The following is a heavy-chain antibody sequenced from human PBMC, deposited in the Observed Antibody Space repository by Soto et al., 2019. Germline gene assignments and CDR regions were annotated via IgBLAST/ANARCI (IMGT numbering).Heavy chain of an antibody. Sequence: QVQLVESGGDVVQPGRSLRLSCAASGFTFSSYGMHWVRQAAGKGLEWVAVISYDGSNKYYADSVKGRFTISRDNSKNTLYLQMNSLRAEDTAVYYCAKPNYDCSAYYYGVDYWGQGTLVTVSS. J-gene: IGHJ4*02. CDR1: GFTFSSYG. CDR2: ISYDGSNK. CDR3: AKPNYDCSAYYYGVDY. V-gene: IGHV3-30*18. D-gene: IGHD3-22*01.